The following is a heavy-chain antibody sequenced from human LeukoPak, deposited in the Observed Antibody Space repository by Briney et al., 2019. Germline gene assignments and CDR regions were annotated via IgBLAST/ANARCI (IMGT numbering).Heavy chain of an antibody. J-gene: IGHJ4*02. CDR2: INPSGGST. CDR3: ARGLGQQGDY. CDR1: GYTFTSYY. V-gene: IGHV1-46*01. Sequence: ASVEVSCKASGYTFTSYYMHWVRQAPGQGLEWMGIINPSGGSTNYAQKFQGRVTMTRDTSISTAYMELSRLRSDDTAVYYCARGLGQQGDYWGQGTLVTVSS. D-gene: IGHD6-13*01.